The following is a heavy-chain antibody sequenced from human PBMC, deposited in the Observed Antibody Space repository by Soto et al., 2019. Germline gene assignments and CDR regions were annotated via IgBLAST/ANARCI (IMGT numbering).Heavy chain of an antibody. CDR3: ATDCSGGSCLDY. D-gene: IGHD2-15*01. Sequence: QVQLVESGGGVVQPGRSLRLSCVASGFTFSSYGMHWVRQAPGKGLEWVAVIWYDGSNKYYADSVKGRFTISRDSSKNTPYLQMNSLRAEDTAVYFCATDCSGGSCLDYWGQGTLVTVSS. V-gene: IGHV3-33*01. J-gene: IGHJ4*02. CDR2: IWYDGSNK. CDR1: GFTFSSYG.